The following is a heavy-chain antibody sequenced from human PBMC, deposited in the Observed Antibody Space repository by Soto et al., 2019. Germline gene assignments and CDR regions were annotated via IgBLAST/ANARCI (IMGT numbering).Heavy chain of an antibody. J-gene: IGHJ4*02. D-gene: IGHD1-7*01. CDR2: IYRTGST. CDR1: GGSFASNNW. V-gene: IGHV4-4*02. Sequence: LSLTCAVSGGSFASNNWWTWVRQPPGQGLEWIGEIYRTGSTNYNPSLKSRVTISLDKSENQFSLKVTSLTAADTAVYYCASRDPGTSVDYWGQGTLVTVSS. CDR3: ASRDPGTSVDY.